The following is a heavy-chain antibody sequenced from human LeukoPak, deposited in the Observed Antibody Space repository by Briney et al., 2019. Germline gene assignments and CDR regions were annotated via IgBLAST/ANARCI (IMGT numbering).Heavy chain of an antibody. V-gene: IGHV3-23*01. CDR3: AKDQAAIFGVVIGSTCDY. CDR1: GFTFSSYA. J-gene: IGHJ4*02. CDR2: ISGSGGST. Sequence: PGGSLRLSCAASGFTFSSYAMSWVRQAPGKGLEWVSAISGSGGSTYYADSVKGRFTISRDNSKNTLYLQMNSLRAEDTAVYYCAKDQAAIFGVVIGSTCDYWGQGTLVTVSS. D-gene: IGHD3-3*01.